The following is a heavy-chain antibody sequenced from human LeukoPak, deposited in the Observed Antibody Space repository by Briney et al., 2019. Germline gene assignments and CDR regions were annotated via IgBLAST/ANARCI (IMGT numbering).Heavy chain of an antibody. J-gene: IGHJ4*02. CDR1: GGSISSGGYY. CDR2: IYYSGST. D-gene: IGHD3-9*01. CDR3: ARVLAFDWLQIDY. Sequence: SETLSLTCTVSGGSISSGGYYWSWIRQHPGKGLEWIGYIYYSGSTYYNPSLKSRVTISVDTSKNQFSLKLSSVTAADTAVYYCARVLAFDWLQIDYWGQGALVTVSS. V-gene: IGHV4-31*03.